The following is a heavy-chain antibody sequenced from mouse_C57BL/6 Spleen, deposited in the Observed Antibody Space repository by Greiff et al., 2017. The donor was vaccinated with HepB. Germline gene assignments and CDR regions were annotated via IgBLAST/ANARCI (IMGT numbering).Heavy chain of an antibody. CDR2: ISYDGSN. CDR1: GYSITSGYY. D-gene: IGHD2-3*01. CDR3: AREIYDGYQDY. V-gene: IGHV3-6*01. J-gene: IGHJ2*01. Sequence: EVKLQESGPGLVKPSQSLSLTCSVTGYSITSGYYWNWIRQFPGNKLEWMGYISYDGSNNYNPSLKNRISITRDTSKNQFFLKLNSVTTEDTATYYCAREIYDGYQDYWGQGTTLTVSS.